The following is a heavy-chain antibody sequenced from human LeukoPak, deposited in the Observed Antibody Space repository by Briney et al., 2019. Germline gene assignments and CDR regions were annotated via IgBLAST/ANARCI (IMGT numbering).Heavy chain of an antibody. CDR2: IIPIFGTA. CDR1: GGTFSSYA. V-gene: IGHV1-69*05. Sequence: GASVKVSYKASGGTFSSYAISWVRQAPGQGLEWMGGIIPIFGTANYAQKFQGRVTITTDESTSTAYMELSSLRSEDTAVYYCARNVWDDFWSGYDYWGQGTLVTVSS. J-gene: IGHJ4*02. CDR3: ARNVWDDFWSGYDY. D-gene: IGHD3-3*01.